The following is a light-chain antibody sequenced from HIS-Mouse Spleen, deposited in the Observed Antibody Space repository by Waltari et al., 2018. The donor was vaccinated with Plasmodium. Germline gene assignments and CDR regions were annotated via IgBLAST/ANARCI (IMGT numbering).Light chain of an antibody. Sequence: SYELTQPSSVSVSPGQTARSTCSGDVLAKKYARWFQQQPGPAPVLVIYKDSERPSGVPERFSGSSSGTTVTLTISGAQVEDEADYYCYSAADNNRVFGGGTKLTVL. CDR1: VLAKKY. CDR2: KDS. CDR3: YSAADNNRV. J-gene: IGLJ3*02. V-gene: IGLV3-27*01.